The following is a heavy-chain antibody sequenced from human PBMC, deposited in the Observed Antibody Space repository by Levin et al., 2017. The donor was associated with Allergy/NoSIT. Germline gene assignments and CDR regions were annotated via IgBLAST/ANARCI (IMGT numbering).Heavy chain of an antibody. Sequence: SQTLSLPCTVSGDSISSSYWSWLRQPPGKGLEWIGYIYNSGSTNYNPSLKSRVTISIDTSKNQFSLELSSVTAADTAVYYCARRFCSGGTCYSGSHGMDVWGQGTTVTVSS. J-gene: IGHJ6*02. V-gene: IGHV4-59*08. CDR2: IYNSGST. CDR1: GDSISSSY. D-gene: IGHD2-15*01. CDR3: ARRFCSGGTCYSGSHGMDV.